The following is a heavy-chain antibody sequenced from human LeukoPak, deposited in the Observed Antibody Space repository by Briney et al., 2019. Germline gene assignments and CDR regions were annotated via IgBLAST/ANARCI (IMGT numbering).Heavy chain of an antibody. CDR3: AREEEYSSSPFGN. D-gene: IGHD6-6*01. CDR2: INPNSGGT. Sequence: ASVKVSCKASGGTFSSYAISWVRQAPGQGLEWMGWINPNSGGTNYAQKFQGRVTMTRDTSISTAYMELSRLRSDDTAVYYCAREEEYSSSPFGNWGQGTLVTVSS. V-gene: IGHV1-2*02. CDR1: GGTFSSYA. J-gene: IGHJ4*02.